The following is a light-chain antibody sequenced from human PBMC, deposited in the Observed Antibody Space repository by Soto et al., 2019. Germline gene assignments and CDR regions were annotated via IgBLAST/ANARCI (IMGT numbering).Light chain of an antibody. J-gene: IGKJ4*01. V-gene: IGKV1-9*01. CDR2: AAS. CDR3: QQPNTYPVT. Sequence: IQLTQSPSSLSASVGDSVTITCRASQGISRYLAWYQQKAGRAPKLLISAASTLQSGVPSRFSGSGSGTDFTLPISSLQPEDFATYYCQQPNTYPVTFGGGTKVDVK. CDR1: QGISRY.